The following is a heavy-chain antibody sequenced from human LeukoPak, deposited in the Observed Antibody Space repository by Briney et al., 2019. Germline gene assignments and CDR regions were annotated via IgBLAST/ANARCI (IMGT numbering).Heavy chain of an antibody. CDR1: GFTFSSNG. Sequence: PGGSLRLSCAASGFTFSSNGMSWVRRAPGKGLEWVAKINEDGGEKDYADSVRGRFTISRDNAKSSLYLQMNSLRAEDTAVYFCARDRVVFKTNTWYFDGWGRGTHLTASS. J-gene: IGHJ2*01. CDR3: ARDRVVFKTNTWYFDG. V-gene: IGHV3-7*01. CDR2: INEDGGEK. D-gene: IGHD1-7*01.